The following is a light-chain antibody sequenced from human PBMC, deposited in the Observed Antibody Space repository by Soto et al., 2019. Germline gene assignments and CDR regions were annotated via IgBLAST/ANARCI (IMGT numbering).Light chain of an antibody. CDR3: QQLNSYPLT. CDR2: AAS. J-gene: IGKJ4*01. Sequence: DIPLTQSPSFLSASVGDRVTITCRASQDISDYLAWYQQRPGKAPKLLIYAASTLQSGVPSRFRGSGSGTEFTLTISSLQPEDFATYSCQQLNSYPLTFGGGTKVDLK. CDR1: QDISDY. V-gene: IGKV1-9*01.